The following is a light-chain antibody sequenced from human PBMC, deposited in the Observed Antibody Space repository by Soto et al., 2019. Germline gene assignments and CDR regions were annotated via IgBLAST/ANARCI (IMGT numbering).Light chain of an antibody. V-gene: IGLV2-11*01. CDR2: DVT. J-gene: IGLJ1*01. CDR3: CSYAGSSTL. CDR1: SSDVGGYNH. Sequence: QSVLTQPRSVSGSPGQSVTISCTGTSSDVGGYNHVSWYQQHPGKAPKIMIYDVTKRPSGVPDRFSGSKSGNTASLTISGLQAEDEADYYCCSYAGSSTLFGTGTKVTVL.